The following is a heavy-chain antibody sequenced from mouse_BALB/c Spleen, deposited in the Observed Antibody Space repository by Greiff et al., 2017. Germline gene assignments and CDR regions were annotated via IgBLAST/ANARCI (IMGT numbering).Heavy chain of an antibody. Sequence: VQLQQSGAELAKPGASVKMSCKASGYTFTSYWMHWVKQRPGQGLEWIGYINPSTGYTEYNQKFKDKATLTADKSSSTAYMQLSSLTSEDSAVYYCARGYGSRYVAWFAYWGQGTLVTVSA. CDR3: ARGYGSRYVAWFAY. V-gene: IGHV1-7*01. D-gene: IGHD1-1*01. J-gene: IGHJ3*01. CDR2: INPSTGYT. CDR1: GYTFTSYW.